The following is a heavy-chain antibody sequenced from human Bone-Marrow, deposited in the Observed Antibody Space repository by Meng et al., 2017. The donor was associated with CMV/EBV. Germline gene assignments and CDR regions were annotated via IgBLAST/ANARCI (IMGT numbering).Heavy chain of an antibody. CDR1: GFTVSMNH. J-gene: IGHJ6*02. Sequence: GESLKISCVVSGFTVSMNHMSWVRQAPGKGLEWVSIIYSDGSGGKKYYADSVKGRFIVSRDNAKNSLSLQMNSLRAEDTALYYCARLLEAQHFGMDVWGRGTTVTVSS. CDR2: IYSDGSGGKK. D-gene: IGHD1-1*01. V-gene: IGHV3-48*03. CDR3: ARLLEAQHFGMDV.